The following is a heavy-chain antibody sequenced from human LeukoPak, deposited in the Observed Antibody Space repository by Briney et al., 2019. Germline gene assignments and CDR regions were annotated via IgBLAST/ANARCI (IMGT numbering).Heavy chain of an antibody. J-gene: IGHJ4*02. Sequence: PSETLSLTCTVSGGSISSSSYYWGWIRQPPGEGLEWIGSIYYSGSTYYNPSLKSRVTISVDTSKNQFSLKLSSVTAADTAVYYCARDSAWGQGTLVTVSS. CDR2: IYYSGST. CDR3: ARDSA. V-gene: IGHV4-39*01. D-gene: IGHD3/OR15-3a*01. CDR1: GGSISSSSYY.